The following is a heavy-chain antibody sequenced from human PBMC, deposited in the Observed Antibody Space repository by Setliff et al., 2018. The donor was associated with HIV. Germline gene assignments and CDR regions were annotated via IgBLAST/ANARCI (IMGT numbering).Heavy chain of an antibody. CDR3: ARDVEHMMDV. J-gene: IGHJ6*02. CDR1: GYTFTAYG. CDR2: ISTYGDET. Sequence: ASVKVSCKPSGYTFTAYGLSWVRQAPGQGLEWMGWISTYGDETSYAQTLQGRDTMTTDTSTSTAYMELRRLTFDDTAVYYCARDVEHMMDVWGQGTTVTVSS. V-gene: IGHV1-18*01.